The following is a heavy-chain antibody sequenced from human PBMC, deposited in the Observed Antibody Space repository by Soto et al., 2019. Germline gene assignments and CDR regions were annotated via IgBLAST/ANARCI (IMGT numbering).Heavy chain of an antibody. V-gene: IGHV1-69*01. J-gene: IGHJ6*01. D-gene: IGHD2-2*01. CDR3: AXYRGTSMTKIYYYGMDV. CDR1: GGTFSSYA. CDR2: IIPIFGTA. Sequence: AVKVSCKASGGTFSSYAISWVRQAPGQGLEWMGGIIPIFGTANYAQKFQGRVTITADESTSTAYMELSSLRSEDTAVYYCAXYRGTSMTKIYYYGMDVWGQGTTVTVSS.